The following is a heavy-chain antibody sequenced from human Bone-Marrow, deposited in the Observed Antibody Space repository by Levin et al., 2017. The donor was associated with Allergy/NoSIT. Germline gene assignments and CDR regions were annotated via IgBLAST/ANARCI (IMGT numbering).Heavy chain of an antibody. V-gene: IGHV3-7*01. CDR2: IKHDGSER. J-gene: IGHJ4*02. CDR3: AKETLGGYDYVWGSYRYTDY. D-gene: IGHD3-16*02. CDR1: GLSFNSYW. Sequence: SGGSLRLSCAASGLSFNSYWMTWVRQAPGKGLEWVATIKHDGSERYYVDSVKGRFTISRDNAKNSLYLQMNSPRVEDTAVYYCAKETLGGYDYVWGSYRYTDYWGQGTLITV.